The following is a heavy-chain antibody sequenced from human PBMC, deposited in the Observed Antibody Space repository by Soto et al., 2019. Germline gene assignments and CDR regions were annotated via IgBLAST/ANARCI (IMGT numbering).Heavy chain of an antibody. CDR2: ISGSGSST. CDR1: GFSFSSYA. V-gene: IGHV3-23*01. D-gene: IGHD3-10*01. Sequence: GGSLRLSGAASGFSFSSYAMNWVRQAPGEGLEWVSAISGSGSSTYYADSVKGRFTISRDNSKNTLYLRMSSLRAEDTAVYYCSKDLNYYGSGRPAYFDYGGQGTLVTVSS. J-gene: IGHJ4*02. CDR3: SKDLNYYGSGRPAYFDY.